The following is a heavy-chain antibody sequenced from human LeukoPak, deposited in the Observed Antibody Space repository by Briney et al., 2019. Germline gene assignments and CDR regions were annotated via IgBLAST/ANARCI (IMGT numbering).Heavy chain of an antibody. D-gene: IGHD4-17*01. V-gene: IGHV3-53*01. CDR3: TKDPNGDYVGAFDP. CDR2: IYSGGST. J-gene: IGHJ5*02. CDR1: GFTVSSNY. Sequence: GGSLRLSCAASGFTVSSNYMSWVRQAPGKGLEWVSVIYSGGSTYYADSVKGRFTISRDNSQNTLYLQMSSLRAEDTAVYYCTKDPNGDYVGAFDPWGQGTLVTVSS.